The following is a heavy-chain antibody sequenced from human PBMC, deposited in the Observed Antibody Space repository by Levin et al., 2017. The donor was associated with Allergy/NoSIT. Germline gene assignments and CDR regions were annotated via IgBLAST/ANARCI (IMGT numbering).Heavy chain of an antibody. J-gene: IGHJ4*02. CDR3: AKGIGGTGLYYFDY. Sequence: SCAASGFTFSSYAMSWVRQAPGKGLEWVSAISGSGGSTYYADSVKGRFTISRDNSKNTLYLQMNSLRAEDTAVYYCAKGIGGTGLYYFDYWGQGTLVTVSS. D-gene: IGHD2-8*02. V-gene: IGHV3-23*01. CDR1: GFTFSSYA. CDR2: ISGSGGST.